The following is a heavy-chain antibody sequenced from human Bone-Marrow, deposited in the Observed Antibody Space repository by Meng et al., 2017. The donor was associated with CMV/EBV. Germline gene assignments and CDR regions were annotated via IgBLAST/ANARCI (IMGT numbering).Heavy chain of an antibody. CDR2: INPNSGGT. CDR3: ARDHIRGATMKSHDAFDI. D-gene: IGHD3-22*01. Sequence: ASVKVSCKASGYTFTAYYIHWVRQAPGQGLEWMGWINPNSGGTKYAQKFQGRVTVTRDTSISAAYMELSRLRSDDTAMYYCARDHIRGATMKSHDAFDIWGQGTMVTVSS. J-gene: IGHJ3*02. V-gene: IGHV1-2*02. CDR1: GYTFTAYY.